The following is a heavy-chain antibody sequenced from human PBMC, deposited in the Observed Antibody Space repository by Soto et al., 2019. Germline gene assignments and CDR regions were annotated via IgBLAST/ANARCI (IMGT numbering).Heavy chain of an antibody. D-gene: IGHD4-17*01. CDR1: GGSFRNHF. CDR3: ARGDIGEYDAYNWFEP. CDR2: IHRSGRT. J-gene: IGHJ5*02. Sequence: SETLSLTCAVYGGSFRNHFWRCIRQPPGKGLEWIGEIHRSGRTNYNPSFKNGVSISVDTSKNQFSLRLTSVNAADTAVYYCARGDIGEYDAYNWFEPWGQGNLVTVS. V-gene: IGHV4-34*01.